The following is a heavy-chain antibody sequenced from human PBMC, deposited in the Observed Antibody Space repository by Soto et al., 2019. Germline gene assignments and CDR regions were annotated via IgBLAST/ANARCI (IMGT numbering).Heavy chain of an antibody. V-gene: IGHV1-69*02. Sequence: QLVQSGAEVKKPGSSVKVSCKASGGDFLSYTIRWVRQAPGQGPEWMGTIIPILDVAKNAQKFQRRVAITADKATSTVYMELRSLRSDDTAVYYCAQMWFGELWHGMDVWGQGTTITVSS. CDR1: GGDFLSYT. CDR3: AQMWFGELWHGMDV. CDR2: IIPILDVA. J-gene: IGHJ6*02. D-gene: IGHD3-10*01.